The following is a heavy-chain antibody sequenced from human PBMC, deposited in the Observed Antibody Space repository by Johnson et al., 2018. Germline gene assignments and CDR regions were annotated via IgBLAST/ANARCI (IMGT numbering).Heavy chain of an antibody. V-gene: IGHV1-69*12. CDR3: ARSIVPAATQKYYYYDMDV. D-gene: IGHD2-2*01. J-gene: IGHJ6*03. Sequence: QVQLVQSGAEVKKXGSSXKVXCKASGGTFSSYAISWVRQAPGQGLEWMGGIIPIFGTANYAQKFQGRVTITADASTSTAYMELSSLRSEDTAVYYVARSIVPAATQKYYYYDMDVWGKGTTVTVSS. CDR2: IIPIFGTA. CDR1: GGTFSSYA.